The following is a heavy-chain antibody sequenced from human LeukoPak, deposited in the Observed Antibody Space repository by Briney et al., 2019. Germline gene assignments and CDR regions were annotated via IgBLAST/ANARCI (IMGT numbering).Heavy chain of an antibody. Sequence: GGSLRLSCAASGFTISNYGMHWVRQAPGKGLEWVAVLTDDGNNKIYVESVKGRFSISRDNTKNTLYLQMDGLRPEDTAVYYCAGGLLGCGGGSCYPTDYWGQGTLVIVSS. D-gene: IGHD2-15*01. CDR2: LTDDGNNK. V-gene: IGHV3-30*03. CDR1: GFTISNYG. J-gene: IGHJ4*02. CDR3: AGGLLGCGGGSCYPTDY.